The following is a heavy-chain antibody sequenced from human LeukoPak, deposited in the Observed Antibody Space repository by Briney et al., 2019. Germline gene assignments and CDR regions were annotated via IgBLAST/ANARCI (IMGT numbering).Heavy chain of an antibody. CDR3: ARRPAADPMFFDY. Sequence: GGSLRLSCAASGFTFDDYGMSWVRQAPGKGLEWVSTIGGSGVHTNYADSVKGRFTISRDNSKNMLFLQINSLRAEDTAIYYCARRPAADPMFFDYWGQGTLVTVSS. CDR2: IGGSGVHT. D-gene: IGHD6-13*01. CDR1: GFTFDDYG. J-gene: IGHJ4*02. V-gene: IGHV3-23*01.